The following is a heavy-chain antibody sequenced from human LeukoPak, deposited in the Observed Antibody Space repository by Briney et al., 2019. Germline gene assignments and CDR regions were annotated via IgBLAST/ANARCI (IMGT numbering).Heavy chain of an antibody. Sequence: PGGSLRLSCAASGFTFSSYEMNWVRQAPGKGLEWVSYISSSGSTIYYADSVKGRFTISRDNAKNSLYLQMNSLRAEDTAVYYCAREPYDSSGYYPYYFDYWGQGTLVTVSS. CDR1: GFTFSSYE. V-gene: IGHV3-48*03. D-gene: IGHD3-22*01. CDR3: AREPYDSSGYYPYYFDY. J-gene: IGHJ4*02. CDR2: ISSSGSTI.